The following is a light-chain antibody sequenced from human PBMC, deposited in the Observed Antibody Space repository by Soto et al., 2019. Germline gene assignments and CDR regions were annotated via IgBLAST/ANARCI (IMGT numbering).Light chain of an antibody. CDR1: QSVSSSY. J-gene: IGKJ5*01. Sequence: EIVLTQSPGTLSLSPGERATLSCRASQSVSSSYLAWYQQKPGQAPRLLVYDASTRATGISARFSGSGSGTEFTLTISSLQSEDSATYYCQQYNKWPPITFGQGTRLEIK. CDR3: QQYNKWPPIT. V-gene: IGKV3-15*01. CDR2: DAS.